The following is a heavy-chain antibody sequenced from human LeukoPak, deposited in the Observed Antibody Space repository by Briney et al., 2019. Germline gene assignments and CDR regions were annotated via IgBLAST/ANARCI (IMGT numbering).Heavy chain of an antibody. Sequence: SETLSLTCSVSGGSLSSYNWSWIRQPPGKGLEWIGYIYYSGSTNYNPSHKSQVTISEDTSKNQFSLKLSSVTAADTAVYYCARQLGPLHYFDYWGQGTLVTVSS. CDR1: GGSLSSYN. CDR2: IYYSGST. J-gene: IGHJ4*02. CDR3: ARQLGPLHYFDY. V-gene: IGHV4-59*08.